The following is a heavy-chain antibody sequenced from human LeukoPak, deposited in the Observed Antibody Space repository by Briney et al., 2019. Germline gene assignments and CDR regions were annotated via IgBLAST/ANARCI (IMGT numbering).Heavy chain of an antibody. CDR3: ARLGRANWNANWFDP. Sequence: PSETLSLTCTVSGGSISSSYYYWGWIRQPPGKGLEWIGSIYYSGSTYYNPSLKSRVTISVDTSKNQFSLKLRSVTAADTAVYYCARLGRANWNANWFDPWGQGTLVTVSS. CDR1: GGSISSSYYY. V-gene: IGHV4-39*01. D-gene: IGHD1-20*01. J-gene: IGHJ5*02. CDR2: IYYSGST.